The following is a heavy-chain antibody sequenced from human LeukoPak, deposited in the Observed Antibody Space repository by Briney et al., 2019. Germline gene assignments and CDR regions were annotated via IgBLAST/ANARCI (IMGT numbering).Heavy chain of an antibody. CDR2: INHSGST. D-gene: IGHD6-13*01. V-gene: IGHV4-34*01. CDR3: ARGGAAAGRSSYYYYYMDV. J-gene: IGHJ6*03. CDR1: GGSFSGYY. Sequence: PSETLSLTCAVYGGSFSGYYWSWIRQPPGKGLEWIGEINHSGSTNYNPSLKSRVTISGDTSKNQFSLKLSSVTAADTAVYYCARGGAAAGRSSYYYYYMDVWGKGTTVTVSS.